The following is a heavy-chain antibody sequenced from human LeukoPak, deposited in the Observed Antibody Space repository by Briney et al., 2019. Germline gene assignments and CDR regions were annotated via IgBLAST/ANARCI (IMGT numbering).Heavy chain of an antibody. V-gene: IGHV1-46*01. CDR3: ARGGYYYDSSGSLPLDY. CDR1: GYTFTIYY. D-gene: IGHD3-22*01. Sequence: APVKVSCRASGYTFTIYYIHWVRQAPGQGLEWMGIINPSGGSTSYAQKFQGRVTMTRDMSTSTVYMELSSLRSEDTAVYYCARGGYYYDSSGSLPLDYWGQGTLVTVSS. J-gene: IGHJ4*02. CDR2: INPSGGST.